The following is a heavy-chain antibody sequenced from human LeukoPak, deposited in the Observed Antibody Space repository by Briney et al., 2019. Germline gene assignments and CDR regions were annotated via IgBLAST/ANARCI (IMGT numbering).Heavy chain of an antibody. Sequence: ASVKVSCKASGYTFTSYDINWVRQATGQGLEWMGWMNPNSGNTGYAQKFQGRVTITADKSTSTAYMELSSLRSEDTAVYYCARREVGATLIDYWGQGTLVTVSS. CDR1: GYTFTSYD. CDR2: MNPNSGNT. CDR3: ARREVGATLIDY. J-gene: IGHJ4*02. D-gene: IGHD1-26*01. V-gene: IGHV1-8*01.